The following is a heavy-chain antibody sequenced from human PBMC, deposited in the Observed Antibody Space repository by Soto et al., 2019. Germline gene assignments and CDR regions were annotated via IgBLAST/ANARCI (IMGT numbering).Heavy chain of an antibody. CDR3: AKRVTTVKNYYYYGMDV. V-gene: IGHV3-23*01. Sequence: GGALRLSCAASGFTLSSYAMSWVRQAPGKGLEWVSAISGSGGSTYYADSVKGRFTISRDNSKNTLYLQMNSLRAEDTAVYYCAKRVTTVKNYYYYGMDVWGQGTTVTVSS. J-gene: IGHJ6*02. CDR1: GFTLSSYA. D-gene: IGHD4-17*01. CDR2: ISGSGGST.